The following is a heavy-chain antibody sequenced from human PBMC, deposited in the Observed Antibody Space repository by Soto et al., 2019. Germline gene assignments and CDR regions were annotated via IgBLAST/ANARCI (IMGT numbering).Heavy chain of an antibody. J-gene: IGHJ4*02. V-gene: IGHV3-21*01. CDR2: ISSSSSYI. CDR1: GFTFSSYS. CDR3: ATRADDIVVVPAAGPHPFDY. Sequence: GGSLRLSCAASGFTFSSYSMNWVRQAPGKGLEWVSSISSSSSYIYYADSVKGRFTISRDNAKNSLYLQMNSLRAEDTAVYYCATRADDIVVVPAAGPHPFDYWGQGTLVTVSS. D-gene: IGHD2-2*01.